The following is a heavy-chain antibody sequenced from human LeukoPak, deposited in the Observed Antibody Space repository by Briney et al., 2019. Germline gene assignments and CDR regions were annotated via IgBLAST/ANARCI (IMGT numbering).Heavy chain of an antibody. CDR1: GVTFSQSW. CDR2: ISSSSSYI. CDR3: ARGHPFEVWSVRYYDSSGYYDY. V-gene: IGHV3-21*01. J-gene: IGHJ4*02. Sequence: GGSLRLSCVVSGVTFSQSWMHWVRQVPGKGLVWVSSISSSSSYIYYADSVKGRFTISRDNAKNSLYLQMNSVRAEDTAVYYCARGHPFEVWSVRYYDSSGYYDYWGQGTLVTVSS. D-gene: IGHD3-22*01.